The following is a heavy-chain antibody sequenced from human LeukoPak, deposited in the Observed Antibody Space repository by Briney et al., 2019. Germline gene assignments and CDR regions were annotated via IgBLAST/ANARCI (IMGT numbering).Heavy chain of an antibody. V-gene: IGHV3-74*01. Sequence: PGGPLRLYCAASGFTFRNNWMHWVRQAPGKGLMWFSSINFDVTETTYADSVKGRFTISRDNAKNTLYLQMSSLRAEDTAVYFCAKDLTYTSQGGSDSWGQGTLVIVSS. CDR1: GFTFRNNW. CDR2: INFDVTET. CDR3: AKDLTYTSQGGSDS. D-gene: IGHD3-16*01. J-gene: IGHJ4*02.